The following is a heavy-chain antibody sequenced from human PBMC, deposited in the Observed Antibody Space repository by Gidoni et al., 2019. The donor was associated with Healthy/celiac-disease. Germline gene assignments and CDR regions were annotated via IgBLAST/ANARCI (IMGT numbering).Heavy chain of an antibody. CDR1: GFPPSNARMG. D-gene: IGHD1-20*01. CDR2: IFSNDEK. Sequence: QVTLKESGPVLVKPTETLTLTCTVSGFPPSNARMGVSWIRQPPGKALEWLAHIFSNDEKSYSTSLKSRLTISKDTSKSQVVLTMTNMDPVDTATYYCARMSRPEITGTSPIDYWGQGTLVTVSS. V-gene: IGHV2-26*01. J-gene: IGHJ4*02. CDR3: ARMSRPEITGTSPIDY.